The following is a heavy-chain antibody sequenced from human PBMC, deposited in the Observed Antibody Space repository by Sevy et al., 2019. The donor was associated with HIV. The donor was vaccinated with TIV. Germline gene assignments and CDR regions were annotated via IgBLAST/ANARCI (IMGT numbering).Heavy chain of an antibody. D-gene: IGHD1-26*01. V-gene: IGHV3-30*18. CDR1: GFTFSSYG. J-gene: IGHJ4*02. CDR3: AKLGIVGATKAHYFDY. CDR2: ISYDGSNK. Sequence: GSLRLSCAASGFTFSSYGMHWVRQAPGKGLEWVAVISYDGSNKYYADSVKGRFTISRDNSKNTLYLQMNSLRAEDTAVYYCAKLGIVGATKAHYFDYWGQGTLVTVSS.